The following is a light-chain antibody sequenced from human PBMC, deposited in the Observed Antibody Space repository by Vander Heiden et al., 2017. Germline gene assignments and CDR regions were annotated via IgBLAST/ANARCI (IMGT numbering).Light chain of an antibody. J-gene: IGKJ3*01. CDR2: AAS. V-gene: IGKV1-39*01. Sequence: DIQMTQSPSSLSASVGDRVTITCRASQSISSYLNWYQQKPGKAPKLLIYAASSLQSGVPSRFSGSGYGTDFTLTISSLQPEDFAPYYCQQSDSTPGVTFGPGTKVDIK. CDR1: QSISSY. CDR3: QQSDSTPGVT.